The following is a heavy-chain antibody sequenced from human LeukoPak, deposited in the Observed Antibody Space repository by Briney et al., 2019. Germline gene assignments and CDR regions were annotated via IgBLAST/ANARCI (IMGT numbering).Heavy chain of an antibody. J-gene: IGHJ4*02. CDR3: GRGGAGLADY. CDR1: GFTLSKYW. V-gene: IGHV3-74*01. CDR2: INPEETTI. Sequence: GESLRLSYAVSGFTLSKYWMHWVRQAPGNGLVFVSRINPEETTINYADSVKGRFTISRNNAKSKLYLQMDCLRREYSALYDCGRGGAGLADYWGPGTLVTASS. D-gene: IGHD1-26*01.